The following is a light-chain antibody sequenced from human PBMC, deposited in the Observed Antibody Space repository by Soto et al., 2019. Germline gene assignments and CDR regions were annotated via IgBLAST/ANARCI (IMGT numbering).Light chain of an antibody. V-gene: IGKV1-12*01. CDR2: GAS. Sequence: DIQMTQSPSSVSASVGDKVTITCRASQGISHWVAWYQQKPGKAPNLLIYGASSLQSGVPSRFSGSEFGKNFTRTIRTLQPEDSETYYCKEPTGFPWTFGRGTKVE. CDR3: KEPTGFPWT. CDR1: QGISHW. J-gene: IGKJ1*01.